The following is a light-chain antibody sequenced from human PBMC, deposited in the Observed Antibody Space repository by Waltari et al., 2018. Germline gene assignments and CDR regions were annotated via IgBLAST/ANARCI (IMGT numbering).Light chain of an antibody. Sequence: DIQMTQSPSTLSASVGDIVTTTCRASQTINGWLARYQQKPGKAPELLIHDASTLESGVPPRFSGSGSGTEFTLTISSVQPEDVATYYCQQYLLFWTFGQGTRVEIK. V-gene: IGKV1-5*01. J-gene: IGKJ1*01. CDR1: QTINGW. CDR2: DAS. CDR3: QQYLLFWT.